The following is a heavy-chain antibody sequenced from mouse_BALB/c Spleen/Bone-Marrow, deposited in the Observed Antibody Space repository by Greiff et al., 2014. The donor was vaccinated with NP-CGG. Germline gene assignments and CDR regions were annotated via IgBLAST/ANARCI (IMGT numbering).Heavy chain of an antibody. V-gene: IGHV4-1*02. D-gene: IGHD2-3*01. CDR3: ARLGYYGWFAY. Sequence: DVKLVESGGGLVQPGGSLKLSCAASGFDFSRYWMSWVRQAPGEGLQWIGEINPESNTINYTPSLKDKFIISRDNAKNTLYLQMSKVRSEDTALYCCARLGYYGWFAYWGQGTLVTVSA. CDR1: GFDFSRYW. J-gene: IGHJ3*01. CDR2: INPESNTI.